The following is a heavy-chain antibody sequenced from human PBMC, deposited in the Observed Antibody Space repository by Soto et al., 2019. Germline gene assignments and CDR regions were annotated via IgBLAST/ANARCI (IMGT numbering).Heavy chain of an antibody. CDR2: IKSKTDGGTT. CDR3: TTRVPFDY. Sequence: EVQLVESGGGLVKPGGSLGLSCAASGFTFSNAWMSWVRQAPGKGLEWVGRIKSKTDGGTTDYAAPVKGRFTISRDGSKNTLYLKMNSLKTEDSALYSCTTRVPFDYWGQGTLVTVSS. D-gene: IGHD6-6*01. J-gene: IGHJ4*02. V-gene: IGHV3-15*01. CDR1: GFTFSNAW.